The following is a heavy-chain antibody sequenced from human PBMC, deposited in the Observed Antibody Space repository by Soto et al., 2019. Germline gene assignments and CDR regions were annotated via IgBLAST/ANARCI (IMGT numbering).Heavy chain of an antibody. CDR1: GGTFSSYT. V-gene: IGHV1-69*08. Sequence: QVQLVQSGAEVKKPGSSVKVSCKASGGTFSSYTITWVRQAPGQGLEWMGRIIPILGIANYAQKFQGRVTITADKFTSPAYMEPSSLRSEDTAVYYCARDDYDSSGHYNGMDVWGQGTTVTVSS. D-gene: IGHD3-22*01. J-gene: IGHJ6*02. CDR3: ARDDYDSSGHYNGMDV. CDR2: IIPILGIA.